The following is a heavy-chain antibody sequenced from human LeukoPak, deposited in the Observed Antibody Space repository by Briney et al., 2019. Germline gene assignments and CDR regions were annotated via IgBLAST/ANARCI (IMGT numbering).Heavy chain of an antibody. V-gene: IGHV3-30-3*01. CDR3: ARDANRGVIVRGYFDY. D-gene: IGHD3-16*02. CDR2: ISYDGSNK. Sequence: QSGGSLRLSCAASGFTFSSYAMPWVRQAPGKGLEWVAVISYDGSNKYYADSVKGRFTISRDNSKNTLYLQMNSLRAEDTAVYYCARDANRGVIVRGYFDYWGQGTLVTVSS. CDR1: GFTFSSYA. J-gene: IGHJ4*02.